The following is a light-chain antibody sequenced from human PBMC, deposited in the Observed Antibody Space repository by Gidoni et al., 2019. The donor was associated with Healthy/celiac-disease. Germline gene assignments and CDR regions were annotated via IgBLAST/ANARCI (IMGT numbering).Light chain of an antibody. CDR2: LGS. CDR3: MQALQTPLT. J-gene: IGKJ4*01. V-gene: IGKV2-28*01. Sequence: DSVMTQSPLSLTVTPGEPASISCRSSQSLLHRNGYNYLDWYLQKPGQSPQLLIYLGSNRASGVPDRFRGSGSGTDFTLKISRVEAEDVGVYYCMQALQTPLTFXGXTKVEIK. CDR1: QSLLHRNGYNY.